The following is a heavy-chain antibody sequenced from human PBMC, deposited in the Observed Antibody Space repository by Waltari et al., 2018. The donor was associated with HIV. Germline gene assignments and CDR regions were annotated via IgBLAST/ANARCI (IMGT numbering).Heavy chain of an antibody. Sequence: QVHLVESGGAVVQSGKSLRLSCAASGFNFSHYAMPWVRQGPGKGLEWLSVIWADGSHESYADFAKGRFTISRDDSDNTLFLYLSGLRADDTAVYYCARDQHSATNYYGLDVWGQGTTVTVS. CDR3: ARDQHSATNYYGLDV. CDR1: GFNFSHYA. CDR2: IWADGSHE. V-gene: IGHV3-33*02. D-gene: IGHD3-10*01. J-gene: IGHJ6*02.